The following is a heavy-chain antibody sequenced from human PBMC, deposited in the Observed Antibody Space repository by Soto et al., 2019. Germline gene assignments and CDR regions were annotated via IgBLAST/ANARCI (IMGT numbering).Heavy chain of an antibody. CDR3: AGRDSSGYRDYYYGMDV. CDR2: IYSGDSII. V-gene: IGHV5-51*01. CDR1: GYIFTSCW. Sequence: GESLKISCTGSGYIFTSCWIAWVRQMPGKGLEWMGIIYSGDSIIRYSPSFQGQVTISADKSISTAYLQWSSLKASDTAMYYCAGRDSSGYRDYYYGMDVWGQGTTVTVSS. J-gene: IGHJ6*02. D-gene: IGHD3-22*01.